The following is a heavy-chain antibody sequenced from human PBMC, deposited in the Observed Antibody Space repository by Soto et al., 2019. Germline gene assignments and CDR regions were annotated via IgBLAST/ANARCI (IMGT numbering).Heavy chain of an antibody. Sequence: EVQLVESGGGLVQPGRSLRLSCAASGLTFHDYAMHWVRQAPGKGLEWVSGISWNSGNIDYADSVRGRFTISRDNAKNSLYLQMNSLRAEDTALYYCAKLEEAFDIWGQGTMVTVSS. J-gene: IGHJ3*02. CDR2: ISWNSGNI. V-gene: IGHV3-9*01. CDR1: GLTFHDYA. CDR3: AKLEEAFDI.